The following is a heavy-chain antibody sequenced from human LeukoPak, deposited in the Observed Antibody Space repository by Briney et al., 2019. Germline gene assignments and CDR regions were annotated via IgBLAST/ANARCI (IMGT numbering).Heavy chain of an antibody. J-gene: IGHJ4*02. CDR1: GGTFSSYA. V-gene: IGHV1-69*13. D-gene: IGHD3-9*01. Sequence: ASVKVSCKASGGTFSSYAISWVRQAPGQGLEWMGGIIPIFGTANYAQKFQGRVTITADESTSTAYMELSSLRSEDTAVYYCARDLHDILTGYYYWGQGTLVTVSS. CDR2: IIPIFGTA. CDR3: ARDLHDILTGYYY.